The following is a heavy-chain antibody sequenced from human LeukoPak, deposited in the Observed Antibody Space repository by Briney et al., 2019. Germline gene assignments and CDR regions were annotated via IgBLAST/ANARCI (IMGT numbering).Heavy chain of an antibody. CDR3: ARNGYGSGSSW. Sequence: PLETLSLTCAVYGGSFSGYYWSWIRQPPGKGLEWIGEINHSGSTNYNPSLKSRVTISVDTSKNQFSLKLTSVTAADTAVYYCARNGYGSGSSWWGQGTLVTVSS. J-gene: IGHJ4*02. D-gene: IGHD3-10*01. CDR2: INHSGST. V-gene: IGHV4-34*01. CDR1: GGSFSGYY.